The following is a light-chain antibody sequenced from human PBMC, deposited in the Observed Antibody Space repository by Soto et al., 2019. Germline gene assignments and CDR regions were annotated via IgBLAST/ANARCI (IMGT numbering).Light chain of an antibody. CDR2: SSN. CDR3: AAWDDSLNGWV. V-gene: IGLV1-44*01. CDR1: SSNIGSNT. J-gene: IGLJ3*02. Sequence: QSVLTQPPSASGTPGQRVTISCSGSSSNIGSNTVNWYQQLPGTAPKLLIYSSNQRPSGVPERFSGSKSGTSASLAISGLQSEDEADYYCAAWDDSLNGWVFGGGTKLTVL.